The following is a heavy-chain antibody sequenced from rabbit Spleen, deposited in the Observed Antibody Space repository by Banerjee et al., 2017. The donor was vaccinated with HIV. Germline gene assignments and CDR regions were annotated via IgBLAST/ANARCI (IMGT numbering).Heavy chain of an antibody. CDR3: ARDTSSSFSSYGMDL. Sequence: QEQLVESGGGLVQPEGSLTLTCKASGFDLSSYYYMCWVRQAPGEGLEWIGCIYTGSSGSTYYASWAKGRFTISKTSSTTVTLQMTSLTAADTATYFCARDTSSSFSSYGMDLWGPGTLVTVS. J-gene: IGHJ6*01. CDR2: IYTGSSGST. V-gene: IGHV1S45*01. D-gene: IGHD1-1*01. CDR1: GFDLSSYYY.